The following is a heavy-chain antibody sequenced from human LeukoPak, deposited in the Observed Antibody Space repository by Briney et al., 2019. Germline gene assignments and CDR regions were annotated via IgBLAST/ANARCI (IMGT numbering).Heavy chain of an antibody. J-gene: IGHJ4*02. Sequence: PSETLSLTCTVSGGSISSYYWSWIRQPPGKGLEWIGYIYYSGSTNYNPSLKSRVTISVDTSKNQFSLKLSSVTAADTAVYYCARHTVVDTAMLSWGQGTLVTVSS. CDR3: ARHTVVDTAMLS. D-gene: IGHD5-18*01. CDR2: IYYSGST. V-gene: IGHV4-59*08. CDR1: GGSISSYY.